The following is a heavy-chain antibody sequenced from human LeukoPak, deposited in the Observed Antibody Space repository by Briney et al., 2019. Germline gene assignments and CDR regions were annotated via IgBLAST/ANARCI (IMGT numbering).Heavy chain of an antibody. Sequence: ASVTVSCKASGYTFTGYYMHWVRQAPGQGLEWMGRINPNSGGTNYAQKFQGRVTMTRDTSISTAYMELSRLRSDDTAVYYCARPNGDYVGRGFDYWGQGTLVTVSS. CDR1: GYTFTGYY. CDR2: INPNSGGT. CDR3: ARPNGDYVGRGFDY. V-gene: IGHV1-2*06. J-gene: IGHJ4*02. D-gene: IGHD4-23*01.